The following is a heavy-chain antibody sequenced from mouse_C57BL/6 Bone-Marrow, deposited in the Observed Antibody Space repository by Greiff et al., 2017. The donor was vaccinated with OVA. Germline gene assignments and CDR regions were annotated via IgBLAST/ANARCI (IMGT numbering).Heavy chain of an antibody. CDR2: IDPTNDYT. CDR3: TRGYYFDY. Sequence: QVQLKESGAELARPGASVKMSCKASGYTFTSYTIHWVKQRPGQGLEWIGYIDPTNDYTNYNQKFKGKATLSADKSSSTAYMQLSSLTSEDSAVYYCTRGYYFDYWSQGTTLTVSS. V-gene: IGHV1-4*01. CDR1: GYTFTSYT. J-gene: IGHJ2*01.